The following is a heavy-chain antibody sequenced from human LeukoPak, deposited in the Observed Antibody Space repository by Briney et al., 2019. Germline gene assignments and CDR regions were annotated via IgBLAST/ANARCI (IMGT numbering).Heavy chain of an antibody. CDR1: GYTFTSYG. CDR2: ISAYNGNT. CDR3: VRDAYGSGKGFFDY. V-gene: IGHV1-18*01. Sequence: ASVKVSCKASGYTFTSYGISWVRQAPGQGLEWMGWISAYNGNTNYAQKLQGRVTMTTDTSTSTAYMELSSLGSDDTAVYYCVRDAYGSGKGFFDYWGQGTLVTVSS. D-gene: IGHD3-10*01. J-gene: IGHJ4*02.